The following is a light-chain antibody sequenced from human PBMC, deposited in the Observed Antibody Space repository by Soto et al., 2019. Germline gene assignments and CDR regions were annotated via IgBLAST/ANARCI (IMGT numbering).Light chain of an antibody. J-gene: IGKJ1*01. CDR3: QQSYNTPRT. Sequence: DIQMTQAPSSLPASVGDRLTITCLASQTIGNYLNWYQQRQGKAPNLMISAASTLQSGVPSRFSGSGSGTDVTITITSLQTEDGATYYCQQSYNTPRTFGQGTKVDIK. V-gene: IGKV1-39*01. CDR1: QTIGNY. CDR2: AAS.